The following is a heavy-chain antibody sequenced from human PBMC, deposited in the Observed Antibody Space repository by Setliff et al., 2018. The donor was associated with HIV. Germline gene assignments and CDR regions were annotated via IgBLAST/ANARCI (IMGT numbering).Heavy chain of an antibody. D-gene: IGHD2-21*02. CDR2: IYPGDSDT. J-gene: IGHJ6*03. CDR3: ARAPRSPLRCRDNLLSSSSFFMDV. Sequence: PGESLTISCEASGYIFTDYWIGWVRQMPGKGLEWMGIIYPGDSDTRYSPSFQGQVTFSTDKSTSAVYLQWDSLKASDSAIYYCARAPRSPLRCRDNLLSSSSFFMDVWGKGTTVTVSS. V-gene: IGHV5-51*01. CDR1: GYIFTDYW.